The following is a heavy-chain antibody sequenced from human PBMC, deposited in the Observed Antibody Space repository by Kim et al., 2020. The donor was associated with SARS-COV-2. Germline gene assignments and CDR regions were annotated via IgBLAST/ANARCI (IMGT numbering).Heavy chain of an antibody. CDR1: GYIFTGDY. Sequence: ASVKVSCKASGYIFTGDYMHWVRPAPGQGLEWMGWISPNTGDTSYAQNFRGRVTMTRDTSISTAYMELSSLRSDDTAVYYCARRGGGYYYDYWGQGTLVTVSS. CDR2: ISPNTGDT. CDR3: ARRGGGYYYDY. V-gene: IGHV1-2*02. J-gene: IGHJ4*02. D-gene: IGHD3-22*01.